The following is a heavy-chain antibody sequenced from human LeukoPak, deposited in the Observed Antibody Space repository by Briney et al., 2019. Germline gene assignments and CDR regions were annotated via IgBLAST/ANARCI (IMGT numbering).Heavy chain of an antibody. D-gene: IGHD6-13*01. V-gene: IGHV3-30*18. CDR1: GFTFSSYG. Sequence: GGSLRLSCAASGFTFSSYGIHWVRQAPGKGLEWVAVISYDGSNKYYADSVKGRFTISRDNSKNTLHLQMNSLRPEDTAVYYCAKDGGRWYSSSWNYFDYWGQRTLVTVSS. J-gene: IGHJ4*02. CDR3: AKDGGRWYSSSWNYFDY. CDR2: ISYDGSNK.